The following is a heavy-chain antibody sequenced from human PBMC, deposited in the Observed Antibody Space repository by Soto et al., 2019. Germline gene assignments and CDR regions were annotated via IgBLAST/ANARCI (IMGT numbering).Heavy chain of an antibody. CDR1: GGSISSYY. CDR3: ARQLSYDFWSGYSDHNWFDP. V-gene: IGHV4-59*08. CDR2: IYYSGST. D-gene: IGHD3-3*01. Sequence: SETLSLTCTVSGGSISSYYWSWIRQPPGKGLEWIGYIYYSGSTNYNPSLNIRVTISVDTSKNQFSLKLSSVTAADTAVYCCARQLSYDFWSGYSDHNWFDPWGQGTLVTVSS. J-gene: IGHJ5*02.